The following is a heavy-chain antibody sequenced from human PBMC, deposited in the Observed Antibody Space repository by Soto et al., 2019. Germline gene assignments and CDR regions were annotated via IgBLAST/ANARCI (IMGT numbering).Heavy chain of an antibody. J-gene: IGHJ2*01. V-gene: IGHV1-3*01. CDR2: INAGNGNT. D-gene: IGHD2-21*02. CDR3: ARDVVTPEWYFDL. CDR1: GYTFTSYA. Sequence: QVQLVQSGAEVKKPGASVKVSCKASGYTFTSYAMHWVRQAPGQRLEWMGWINAGNGNTKYSQKFQGRVTLTRDTSASKAYRELSSLRSEDTAVYYCARDVVTPEWYFDLWGRGTLVTVSS.